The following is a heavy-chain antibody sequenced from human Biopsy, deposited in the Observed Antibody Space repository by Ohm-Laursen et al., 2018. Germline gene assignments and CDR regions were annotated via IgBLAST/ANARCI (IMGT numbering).Heavy chain of an antibody. V-gene: IGHV4-31*03. CDR3: ARDRWPHVTLLGLVVFDF. CDR1: GDSIGSGGSY. CDR2: IYHTGST. J-gene: IGHJ4*02. Sequence: TLSLTCTVSGDSIGSGGSYWSWIRQFPGKGLEWIAYIYHTGSTYHNPSLKSRLSIAIDTSKNQFSVSLRSVTAADTAVYYCARDRWPHVTLLGLVVFDFWGQGTLVIVSS. D-gene: IGHD3-3*01.